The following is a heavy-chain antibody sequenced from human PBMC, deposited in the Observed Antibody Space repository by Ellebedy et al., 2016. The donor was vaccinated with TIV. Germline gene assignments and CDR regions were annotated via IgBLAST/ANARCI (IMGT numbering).Heavy chain of an antibody. CDR2: IYNTGST. CDR3: AIPNRRGYSYGPFDY. V-gene: IGHV4-38-2*02. Sequence: SETLSLXXSVSGYSSGYYWGWIRQPPGKGLEWIGSIYNTGSTYYNPSLNSRVTISGDTSKKQLSLRLSLVTAADAAVYYCAIPNRRGYSYGPFDYWGQGTLVTVSS. J-gene: IGHJ4*02. CDR1: GYSSGYY. D-gene: IGHD5-18*01.